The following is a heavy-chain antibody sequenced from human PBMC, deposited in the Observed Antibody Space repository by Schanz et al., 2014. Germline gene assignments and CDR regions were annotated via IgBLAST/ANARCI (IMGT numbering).Heavy chain of an antibody. V-gene: IGHV3-53*01. D-gene: IGHD5-18*01. J-gene: IGHJ3*02. CDR2: IYSGGST. Sequence: HLVESGGCLIQPGGSLRLSCAASGFTVSDNYMTWVRQAPGKGLEWVSVIYSGGSTYYADSVKGRFTISRDNSKNTLYLQMNSLRAEDTALYYCASERGYSYGYGAFDIWGQGTMVTVSS. CDR1: GFTVSDNY. CDR3: ASERGYSYGYGAFDI.